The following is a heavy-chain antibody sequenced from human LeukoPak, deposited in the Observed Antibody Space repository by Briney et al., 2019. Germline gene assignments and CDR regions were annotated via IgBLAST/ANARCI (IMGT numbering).Heavy chain of an antibody. Sequence: QTGGSLRLSCAASGFTFSSYGMHWVRQAPGKGLEWVAFIRYDGSNKYYADSVKGRFTISRDNSKNTLYLQMSSLRAEDTAVYYCAKEASSGYPRSNWFDPWGQGTLVTVSS. V-gene: IGHV3-30*02. CDR3: AKEASSGYPRSNWFDP. CDR2: IRYDGSNK. J-gene: IGHJ5*02. CDR1: GFTFSSYG. D-gene: IGHD3-22*01.